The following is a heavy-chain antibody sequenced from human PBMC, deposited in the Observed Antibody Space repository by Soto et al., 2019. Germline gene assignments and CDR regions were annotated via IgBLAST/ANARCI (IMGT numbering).Heavy chain of an antibody. Sequence: GGSLRLSCAASGFTFSSYEMNWVRQAPGKGLEWVSYISSSGSTIYYADSVKGRFTISRDNAKNSLYLQMNSLRAEDTAVYYCARYYDFWSAYDYWGQGTLVTVS. J-gene: IGHJ4*02. CDR2: ISSSGSTI. D-gene: IGHD3-3*01. CDR3: ARYYDFWSAYDY. V-gene: IGHV3-48*03. CDR1: GFTFSSYE.